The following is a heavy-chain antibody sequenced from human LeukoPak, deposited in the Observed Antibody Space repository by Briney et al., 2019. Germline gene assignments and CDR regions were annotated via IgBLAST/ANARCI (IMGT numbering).Heavy chain of an antibody. CDR2: ISYDGSNK. CDR1: GFTFSSYA. J-gene: IGHJ5*02. CDR3: ARDLAVAGTGWFDP. D-gene: IGHD6-19*01. V-gene: IGHV3-30*04. Sequence: GRSLRLSCAASGFTFSSYAMHWVRQAPGKGLEWVAVISYDGSNKYYADSVKGRFTISRDSSKNTLYLQMNSLRAEDTAVYYCARDLAVAGTGWFDPWGQGILVTVSS.